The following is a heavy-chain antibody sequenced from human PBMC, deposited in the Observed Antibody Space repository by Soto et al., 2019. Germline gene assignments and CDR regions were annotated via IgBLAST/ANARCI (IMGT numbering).Heavy chain of an antibody. D-gene: IGHD6-13*01. CDR2: INHSGST. J-gene: IGHJ5*02. CDR1: GVSFSGYY. Sequence: LSETLSLTCAVYGVSFSGYYWSGIRQPPGKGLEWIGEINHSGSTNYNPSLKSRVTISVDTSKNQFSLKLSSVTAADTAVYYCARNSAGIGASVNWLHPWGQGTLVTVSS. CDR3: ARNSAGIGASVNWLHP. V-gene: IGHV4-34*01.